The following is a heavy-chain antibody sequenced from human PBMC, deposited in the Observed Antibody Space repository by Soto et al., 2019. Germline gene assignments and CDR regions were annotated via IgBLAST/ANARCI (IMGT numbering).Heavy chain of an antibody. CDR1: GFTFSSYG. Sequence: QVQLVESGGGVVQPGRSLRLSCAASGFTFSSYGMHWVRQAPGKGLEWVAVISYDGSNKYYADSVKGRFTISRDNSKNTLYLQMNSLRAEDTAVYYCAKDLDMTTVTTPNFDYWGQGTLVTVSS. D-gene: IGHD4-17*01. CDR3: AKDLDMTTVTTPNFDY. CDR2: ISYDGSNK. V-gene: IGHV3-30*18. J-gene: IGHJ4*02.